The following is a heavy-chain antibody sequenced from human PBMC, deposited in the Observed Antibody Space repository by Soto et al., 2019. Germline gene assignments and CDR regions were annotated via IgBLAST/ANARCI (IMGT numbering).Heavy chain of an antibody. D-gene: IGHD2-15*01. Sequence: GGSLRLSCAASGFTFSSYGMHWVRQAPGKGLEWVAVISYDGSNKYYADSVKRRFTISRDNSKNTLYLQMNSRRAEDTAVYYCAKDHSQWSAFDPWGQGTLVNVSS. CDR1: GFTFSSYG. V-gene: IGHV3-30*18. CDR3: AKDHSQWSAFDP. J-gene: IGHJ5*02. CDR2: ISYDGSNK.